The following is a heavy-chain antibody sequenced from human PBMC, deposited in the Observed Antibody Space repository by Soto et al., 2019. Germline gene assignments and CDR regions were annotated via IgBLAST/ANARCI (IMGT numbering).Heavy chain of an antibody. CDR1: GYTFTGYG. CDR2: ASPLSATT. D-gene: IGHD2-21*02. CDR3: ARGGTAEADF. J-gene: IGHJ4*02. V-gene: IGHV1-18*01. Sequence: QAQLVQSGAEVKEPGASVKVSCKASGYTFTGYGITWVRQAPGQGLEWMGWASPLSATTNYAPKFQGRVTMTTDTSTNMASMELRSLRSDDTAVYYCARGGTAEADFWGQGTLVTVSS.